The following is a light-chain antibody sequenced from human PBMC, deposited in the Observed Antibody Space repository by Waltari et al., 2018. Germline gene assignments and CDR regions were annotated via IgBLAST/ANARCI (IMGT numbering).Light chain of an antibody. CDR1: SSDVGSYNL. V-gene: IGLV2-23*02. CDR3: CSYAGSSTFYV. CDR2: EVS. Sequence: QSALTQPASVSGSPGQSITISCTGTSSDVGSYNLVSCYQQHPGKAPKLMIYEVSKRPSGGSKRFSGSKSGNTASLTISGLQAEDEADYYCCSYAGSSTFYVFGTGTKVTVL. J-gene: IGLJ1*01.